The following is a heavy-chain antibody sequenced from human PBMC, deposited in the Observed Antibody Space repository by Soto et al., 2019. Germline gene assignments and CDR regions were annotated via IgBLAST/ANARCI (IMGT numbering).Heavy chain of an antibody. V-gene: IGHV4-34*01. Sequence: SGTLSLTCPVYGRSFSGYYWSWIRQPPGKGLEWIGEINHSGSTNYNPSLKSRVTISVDTSTNQFSLKLSSVTAADTAVYYCARSPVAGFDYWGQGTLVTVSS. CDR2: INHSGST. CDR3: ARSPVAGFDY. CDR1: GRSFSGYY. J-gene: IGHJ4*02. D-gene: IGHD6-19*01.